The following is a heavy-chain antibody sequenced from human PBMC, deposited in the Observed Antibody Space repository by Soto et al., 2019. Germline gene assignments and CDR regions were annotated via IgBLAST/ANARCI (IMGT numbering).Heavy chain of an antibody. V-gene: IGHV4-30-2*01. J-gene: IGHJ4*02. CDR3: AREGYSGYDSPGYFDY. Sequence: QLQLQESGSGLVKPSQTLSLTCAVSGGSISSGGYSWSWIRQPPGKGLEWIGYIYHSGSTDYNPSLNRRVTLSVDRSKNQFSLKLSSVTAAETAVYYCAREGYSGYDSPGYFDYWGQGTLVTVSS. CDR2: IYHSGST. CDR1: GGSISSGGYS. D-gene: IGHD5-12*01.